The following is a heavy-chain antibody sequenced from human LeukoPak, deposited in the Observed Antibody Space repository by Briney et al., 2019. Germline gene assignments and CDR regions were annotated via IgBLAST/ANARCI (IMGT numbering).Heavy chain of an antibody. CDR2: ISGSGGST. CDR1: GFTFSSYG. Sequence: GRSLRLSCAASGFTFSSYGMHWVRQGPGKGLEWVSAISGSGGSTYYADSVKGRFTISRDNSKNTLYLQMNSLRAEDTAVYYCAGRVVTATARAFDIWGQGTMVTVSS. CDR3: AGRVVTATARAFDI. D-gene: IGHD2-21*02. J-gene: IGHJ3*02. V-gene: IGHV3-23*01.